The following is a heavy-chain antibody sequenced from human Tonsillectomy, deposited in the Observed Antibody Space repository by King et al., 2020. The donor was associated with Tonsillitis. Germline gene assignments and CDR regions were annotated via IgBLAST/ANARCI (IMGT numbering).Heavy chain of an antibody. Sequence: VQLVESGGGLVQPGGSLRLSCAASGFTSSSYAMSWVRQAPGKGLEWVSAISGSGGSTYYADSVKGRFTISRDNSKNTLYLQMNSLRAEDTAVYYCAKDLDYYDSSGYYYVSHDAFDIWGQGTMVTVSS. CDR3: AKDLDYYDSSGYYYVSHDAFDI. J-gene: IGHJ3*02. V-gene: IGHV3-23*04. CDR2: ISGSGGST. CDR1: GFTSSSYA. D-gene: IGHD3-22*01.